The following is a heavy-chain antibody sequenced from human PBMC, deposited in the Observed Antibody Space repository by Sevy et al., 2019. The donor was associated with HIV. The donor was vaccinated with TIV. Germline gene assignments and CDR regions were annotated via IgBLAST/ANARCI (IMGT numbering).Heavy chain of an antibody. CDR1: GFTFSSYG. CDR3: AKVGGGAGYAGCMDV. CDR2: IRYDGSNK. J-gene: IGHJ6*02. V-gene: IGHV3-30*02. D-gene: IGHD2-8*01. Sequence: GGSLRLSCAASGFTFSSYGMHGVRQAPGKGLEWVAFIRYDGSNKYYADSVKGRFTISRYNSKNTLYLQMNSLRAEDTAVYDCAKVGGGAGYAGCMDVWGQGTTVTVSS.